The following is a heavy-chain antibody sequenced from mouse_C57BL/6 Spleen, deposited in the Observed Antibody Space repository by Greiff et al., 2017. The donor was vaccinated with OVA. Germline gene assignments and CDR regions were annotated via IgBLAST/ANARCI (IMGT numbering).Heavy chain of an antibody. J-gene: IGHJ2*01. CDR3: ARSGATNYFDY. D-gene: IGHD1-1*01. CDR1: GYTFTSYD. Sequence: QVQLKESGPELVKPGASVKLSCKASGYTFTSYDINWVKQRPGQGLEWIGWIYPRDGSTKYNEKFKGKATLTVDTSSSTAYMELHSLTSEDSAVYFCARSGATNYFDYWGQGTTLTVSS. CDR2: IYPRDGST. V-gene: IGHV1-85*01.